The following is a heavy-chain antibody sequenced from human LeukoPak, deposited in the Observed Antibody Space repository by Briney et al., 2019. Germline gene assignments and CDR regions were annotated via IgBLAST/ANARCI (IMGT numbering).Heavy chain of an antibody. D-gene: IGHD6-19*01. CDR3: AKAGYTSGLT. J-gene: IGHJ5*02. CDR1: GFTFSSYE. Sequence: GGSLRLSCAASGFTFSSYEMNWVRQAPGKGLEWVSYISSSGSTIYYADSVRGRFTISRDNAKNSLYLQMNSLRAEDTAVYYCAKAGYTSGLTWGQGTLVTVSS. CDR2: ISSSGSTI. V-gene: IGHV3-48*03.